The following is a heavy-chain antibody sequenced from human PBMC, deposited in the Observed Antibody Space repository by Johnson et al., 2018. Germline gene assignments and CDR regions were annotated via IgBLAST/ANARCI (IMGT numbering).Heavy chain of an antibody. Sequence: VQLVESGGGVVQPGRSLRLSCAASGFTFSSYGMHWVRQAPGKGLEWVAVISYDGSNKYYADSVKGRFTISRDNSKNTLYLQMNSLRAEDTGVYYWAKTCMIVVVKDAFDIWGQGTMVTVSS. V-gene: IGHV3-30*18. CDR1: GFTFSSYG. CDR3: AKTCMIVVVKDAFDI. D-gene: IGHD3-22*01. J-gene: IGHJ3*02. CDR2: ISYDGSNK.